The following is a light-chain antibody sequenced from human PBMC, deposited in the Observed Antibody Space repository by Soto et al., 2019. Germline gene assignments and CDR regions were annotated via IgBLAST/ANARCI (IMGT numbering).Light chain of an antibody. V-gene: IGLV1-40*01. CDR1: SSNIGAGFD. Sequence: QSALTQPPSVSGAPGQRVTISCTGSSSNIGAGFDVHWYQQLPGSAPKLLIYGHNNRPSGVPDRFSGSRSGTSASLAITGLQAEDEADYYCQSYDSSQTVLFGGGTQLTVL. CDR3: QSYDSSQTVL. CDR2: GHN. J-gene: IGLJ2*01.